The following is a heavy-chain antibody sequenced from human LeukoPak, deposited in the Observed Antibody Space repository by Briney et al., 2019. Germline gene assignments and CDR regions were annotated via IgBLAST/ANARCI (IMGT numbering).Heavy chain of an antibody. CDR2: ISAYNGNT. V-gene: IGHV1-18*01. CDR1: GYTFTSYG. CDR3: AGHRKSYYYDSSGFYAFDI. Sequence: ASVKVSCKASGYTFTSYGISWVRQAPGQGLEWMGWISAYNGNTNYAQKLQGRVTMTTDTSTSTAYMELRSLRSDDTAVYYCAGHRKSYYYDSSGFYAFDIWGQGTMVTVSS. J-gene: IGHJ3*02. D-gene: IGHD3-22*01.